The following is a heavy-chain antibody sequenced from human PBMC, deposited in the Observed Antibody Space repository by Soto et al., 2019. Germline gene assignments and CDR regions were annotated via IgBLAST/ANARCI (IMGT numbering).Heavy chain of an antibody. Sequence: PGGSLRLSCAASGFTFSSYWMSWVRQAPGEGLEWVANINYDGSEKYYVDSVRGRFTISRDNAKNSLYLQMNNLRAEDTAVYCCARELVVGPAEYFQHWGKGTLVIVSS. CDR1: GFTFSSYW. D-gene: IGHD2-15*01. V-gene: IGHV3-7*01. J-gene: IGHJ1*01. CDR2: INYDGSEK. CDR3: ARELVVGPAEYFQH.